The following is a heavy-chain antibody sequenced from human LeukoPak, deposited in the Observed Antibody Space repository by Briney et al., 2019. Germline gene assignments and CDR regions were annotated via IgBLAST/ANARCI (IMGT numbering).Heavy chain of an antibody. CDR2: IFPSGGEI. D-gene: IGHD4-17*01. J-gene: IGHJ4*02. V-gene: IGHV3-23*01. CDR3: ANQNYGDYSHTVDY. Sequence: GGTLRLSCAASGLTFSTYGMSWVRQPPGKGLEWVSSIFPSGGEIHYADSVRGRFTISRDNSKSTLSLQMNSLRAEDTAVYYCANQNYGDYSHTVDYWGQGTLVTVSS. CDR1: GLTFSTYG.